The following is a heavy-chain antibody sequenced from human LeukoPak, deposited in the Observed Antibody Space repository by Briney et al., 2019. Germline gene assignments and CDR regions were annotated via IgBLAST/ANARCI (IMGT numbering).Heavy chain of an antibody. V-gene: IGHV1-8*03. CDR2: MNPKSGNT. J-gene: IGHJ3*02. Sequence: GASVKVSCKASGGTFSSYDINWVRQATGQGLEWMGWMNPKSGNTGYAQKFQGRVTITRNTSISTAYMELSSLRSEDTAVYYCARSPGYSSSWRQNAFDIWGQGTMVTVSS. D-gene: IGHD6-13*01. CDR3: ARSPGYSSSWRQNAFDI. CDR1: GGTFSSYD.